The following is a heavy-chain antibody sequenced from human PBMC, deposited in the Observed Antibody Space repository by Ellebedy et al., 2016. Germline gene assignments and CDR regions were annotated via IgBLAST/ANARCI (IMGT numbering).Heavy chain of an antibody. CDR2: IIPIFGTP. CDR3: ARTVVVTAIQYYYYGMDV. V-gene: IGHV1-69*13. D-gene: IGHD2-21*02. CDR1: GGTFSSYA. Sequence: SVKVSXXASGGTFSSYAISCVRQAPGQGLEWMGGIIPIFGTPNYAQKFQGRVRITADASTRTVYMDLSSLSSEDTAVYYCARTVVVTAIQYYYYGMDVWGQGTTVTVSS. J-gene: IGHJ6*02.